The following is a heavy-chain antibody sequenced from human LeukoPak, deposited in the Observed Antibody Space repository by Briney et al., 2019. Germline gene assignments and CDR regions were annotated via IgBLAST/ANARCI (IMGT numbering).Heavy chain of an antibody. Sequence: PSETLSLTCTVSGGSITDYYWSWIRQPPGKGLEWIGYLDYSGSTNYNPSLESRVTISVDTSKNQFSLKLRSVTSADTAVYYCVVGPNDYYFDYWGQGTLVAVCS. V-gene: IGHV4-59*01. CDR2: LDYSGST. J-gene: IGHJ4*02. D-gene: IGHD1-1*01. CDR3: VVGPNDYYFDY. CDR1: GGSITDYY.